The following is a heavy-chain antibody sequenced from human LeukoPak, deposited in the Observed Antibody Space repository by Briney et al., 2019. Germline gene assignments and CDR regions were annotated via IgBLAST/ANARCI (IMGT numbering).Heavy chain of an antibody. Sequence: GGSLRLSCVASEFVFSNHAMIWVRQAPGKGLEWISSITSDSSNIFYANSVRGRFTISRENAKNSLYLQMNSLRAGDTAVYYCARGGRGSSWFDNWGQGTLVTVSS. V-gene: IGHV3-21*01. J-gene: IGHJ4*02. CDR3: ARGGRGSSWFDN. D-gene: IGHD6-13*01. CDR2: ITSDSSNI. CDR1: EFVFSNHA.